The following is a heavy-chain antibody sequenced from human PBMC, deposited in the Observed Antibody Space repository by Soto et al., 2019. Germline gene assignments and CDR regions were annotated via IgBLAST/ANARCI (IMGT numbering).Heavy chain of an antibody. CDR1: GGSISSYY. Sequence: QVQLQESGPGLVKPSETLSLTCTVSGGSISSYYWSWIRQPPGKGLEWIGYIYYSGSTNDNPSLKSRVTISVDTSKNQFSLKLSSVTAADTAVYYCARHSNYYGDYIFDYWGQGTLVTVSS. D-gene: IGHD4-17*01. V-gene: IGHV4-59*08. J-gene: IGHJ4*02. CDR3: ARHSNYYGDYIFDY. CDR2: IYYSGST.